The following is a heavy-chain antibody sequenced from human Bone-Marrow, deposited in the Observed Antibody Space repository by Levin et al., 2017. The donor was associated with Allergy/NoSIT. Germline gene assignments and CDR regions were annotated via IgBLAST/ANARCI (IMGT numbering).Heavy chain of an antibody. J-gene: IGHJ4*02. V-gene: IGHV5-10-1*01. CDR2: IDPSDSYT. CDR1: GYSFTSYW. Sequence: GESLKISCKGSGYSFTSYWISWVRQMPGKGLEWMGRIDPSDSYTNYSPSFQGHVTISADKSISTAYLQWSSLKASDTAMYYCARHPGSRGDIVVVVAATGFDYWGQGTLVTVSS. CDR3: ARHPGSRGDIVVVVAATGFDY. D-gene: IGHD2-15*01.